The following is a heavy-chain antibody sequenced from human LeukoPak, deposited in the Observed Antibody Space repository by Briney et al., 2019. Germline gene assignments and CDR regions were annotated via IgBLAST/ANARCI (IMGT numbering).Heavy chain of an antibody. Sequence: ASVTLSLKASGYTLTGYYLHWVRQAPGQGLEWMGWINPNNGATHSAQKFQGRITMTRDTSISTAYMDLSRLRSDDTAVYYCARDRVGSGWPRPYCFEVSGQGKMFTASS. CDR1: GYTLTGYY. V-gene: IGHV1-2*02. CDR2: INPNNGAT. D-gene: IGHD6-19*01. CDR3: ARDRVGSGWPRPYCFEV. J-gene: IGHJ4*02.